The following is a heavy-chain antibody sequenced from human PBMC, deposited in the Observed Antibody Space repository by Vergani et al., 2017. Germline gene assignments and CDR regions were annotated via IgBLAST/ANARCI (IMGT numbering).Heavy chain of an antibody. J-gene: IGHJ4*02. CDR1: GGSVSSGSYY. Sequence: QVQLQESGPGLVKPSETLSLTCTVSGGSVSSGSYYWSWIRQPPGKGLEWIGYIYYSGSTNYNPSLKSRVTISVDTSKNQFSLKLSSVTAADTAVYYCARGRGYSSGWSSQYYFDYWGQGTLVTVSS. D-gene: IGHD6-19*01. CDR3: ARGRGYSSGWSSQYYFDY. CDR2: IYYSGST. V-gene: IGHV4-61*01.